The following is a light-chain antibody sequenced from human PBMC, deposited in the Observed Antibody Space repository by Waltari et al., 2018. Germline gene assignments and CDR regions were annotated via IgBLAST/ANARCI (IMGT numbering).Light chain of an antibody. CDR2: DTS. CDR3: QKYGTLPAT. V-gene: IGKV3-20*01. J-gene: IGKJ1*01. Sequence: DIVLTQSPGTLSLSPGERATLSCRASENIRSFLALYQQKPGQAPRLLIYDTSTRATDIPDRFSGSGSGTDFSLTISRLEPEDFAVYYCQKYGTLPATFGQGTKVEIK. CDR1: ENIRSF.